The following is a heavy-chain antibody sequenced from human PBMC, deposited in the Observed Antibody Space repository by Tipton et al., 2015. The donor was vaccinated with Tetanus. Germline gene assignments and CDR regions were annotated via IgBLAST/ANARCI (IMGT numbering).Heavy chain of an antibody. J-gene: IGHJ6*03. Sequence: LRLSCTVSGGSISSYYWTWIRQPPGRGLEWIGYVHYSGSTNYSPSLRSRVTLSVDTSKNQFSLKLSSVTAADTAVYYCARGALFDYYYYMDVWGKGTTVIVSS. CDR2: VHYSGST. CDR1: GGSISSYY. CDR3: ARGALFDYYYYMDV. V-gene: IGHV4-59*01.